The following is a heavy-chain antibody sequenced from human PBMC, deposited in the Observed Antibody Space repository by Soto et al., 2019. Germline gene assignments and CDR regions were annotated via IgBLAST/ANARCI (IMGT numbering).Heavy chain of an antibody. J-gene: IGHJ4*02. CDR3: AKVITGTFYYFDY. CDR2: ISYDGSNK. CDR1: GLTLSSYG. Sequence: GGSLTLSCAASGLTLSSYGMHWVRQAPGKGLEWVAVISYDGSNKYYADSVKGRFTISRDNSKNTLYLQMNSLRAEDTAVYYCAKVITGTFYYFDYWGQGTLVTVSS. V-gene: IGHV3-30*18. D-gene: IGHD1-7*01.